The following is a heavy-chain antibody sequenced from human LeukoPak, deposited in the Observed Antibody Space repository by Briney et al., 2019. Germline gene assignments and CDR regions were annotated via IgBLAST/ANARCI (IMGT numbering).Heavy chain of an antibody. J-gene: IGHJ4*02. D-gene: IGHD2-15*01. CDR3: AKDSGCSGGSCYPYYDY. CDR1: GFTFSSYE. Sequence: GGFLRLSCAASGFTFSSYEMNWVRQAPGKGLEWVSYISSSGSTIYYADSVKGRFTISRDNAKNSLYLQMNSLRAEDTAIYYCAKDSGCSGGSCYPYYDYWGQGTLVTVSS. V-gene: IGHV3-48*03. CDR2: ISSSGSTI.